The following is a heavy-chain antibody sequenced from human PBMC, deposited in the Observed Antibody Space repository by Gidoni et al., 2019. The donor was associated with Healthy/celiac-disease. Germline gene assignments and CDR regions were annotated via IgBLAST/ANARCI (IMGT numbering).Heavy chain of an antibody. CDR2: SYHSGST. Sequence: QLQLQESGSGLVKPSQTLSLTCAVSGGSLSSGGYSWSWIRQPPGKGLEWIGYSYHSGSTYYNPSLKSRVTISVDRSKNQFSLKLSSVTAADTAVYYCARGRDYDILTGYYYFDYWGQGTLVTVSS. J-gene: IGHJ4*02. CDR1: GGSLSSGGYS. CDR3: ARGRDYDILTGYYYFDY. V-gene: IGHV4-30-2*01. D-gene: IGHD3-9*01.